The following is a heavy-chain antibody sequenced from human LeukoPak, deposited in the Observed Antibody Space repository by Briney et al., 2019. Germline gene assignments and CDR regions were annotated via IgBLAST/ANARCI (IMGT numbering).Heavy chain of an antibody. V-gene: IGHV5-51*01. Sequence: GESLKISCKGSGYSFTSYWIGWVRQMPGKGLEWMGIIYPGDSDTRYSPSFQGQVTISADKSISTAYLQWSSLKASDTAMYYCARLSRDYNWNYDSGVHYFDYWGQEPWSPSPQ. CDR3: ARLSRDYNWNYDSGVHYFDY. J-gene: IGHJ4*01. D-gene: IGHD1-7*01. CDR2: IYPGDSDT. CDR1: GYSFTSYW.